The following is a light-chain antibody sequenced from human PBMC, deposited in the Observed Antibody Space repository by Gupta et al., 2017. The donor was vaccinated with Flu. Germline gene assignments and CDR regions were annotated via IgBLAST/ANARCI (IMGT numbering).Light chain of an antibody. Sequence: DIVLTQSPGTLSLSPGKRATLSCRASPSVTRYSLAWYQQKPGQPPRLLISGADNRATGIPDRFSGSGSETDFTLTISRLEPEDFAVYYCQQEGSSPKTFGQGTKVEVK. J-gene: IGKJ1*01. CDR3: QQEGSSPKT. V-gene: IGKV3-20*01. CDR2: GAD. CDR1: PSVTRYS.